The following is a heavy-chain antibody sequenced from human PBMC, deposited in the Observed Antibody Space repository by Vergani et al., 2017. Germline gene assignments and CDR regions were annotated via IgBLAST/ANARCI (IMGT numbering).Heavy chain of an antibody. D-gene: IGHD3-10*01. J-gene: IGHJ4*02. CDR2: IYHSGST. Sequence: QVQLQESGPGLVKPSETLSLTCTVSGYSISSGYYWGWIRQPPGKGLEWIGSIYHSGSTYYNPSLKSRVTISVDTSKNQFSLKLSSVTAADTAVYYCARVKIWFGIYLGKAGYFDYWGQGTLVTVSS. V-gene: IGHV4-38-2*02. CDR1: GYSISSGYY. CDR3: ARVKIWFGIYLGKAGYFDY.